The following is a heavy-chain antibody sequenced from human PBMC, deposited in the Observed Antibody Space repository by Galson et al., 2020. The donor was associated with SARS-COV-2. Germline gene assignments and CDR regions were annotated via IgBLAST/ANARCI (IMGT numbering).Heavy chain of an antibody. CDR2: ISASGVTI. V-gene: IGHV3-23*01. Sequence: GESLKISCVASGFDFSSYAMSWVRQAPGKGLEWVSRISASGVTINYADSVKGRFTISRDNSRNTMHLQMDSLRAEDTAVYYCAKEEHSNGYCYFFDCWGRGTLVTVSS. D-gene: IGHD3-22*01. CDR3: AKEEHSNGYCYFFDC. J-gene: IGHJ4*02. CDR1: GFDFSSYA.